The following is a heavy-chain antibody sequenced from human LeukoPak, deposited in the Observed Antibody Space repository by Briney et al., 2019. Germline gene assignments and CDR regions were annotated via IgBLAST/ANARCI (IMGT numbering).Heavy chain of an antibody. CDR3: ARDRAIAAAGTRSPYYYYYGMDV. J-gene: IGHJ6*04. Sequence: PSETLSLTCTVSGGSISSYYCSWIRQPPGKGLEWSGYIYYSGSTNYNPSLKSRVTISVDTSKNQFSLKLSSVTAADTAVYYCARDRAIAAAGTRSPYYYYYGMDVWGKGTTVTVSS. CDR1: GGSISSYY. D-gene: IGHD6-13*01. V-gene: IGHV4-59*01. CDR2: IYYSGST.